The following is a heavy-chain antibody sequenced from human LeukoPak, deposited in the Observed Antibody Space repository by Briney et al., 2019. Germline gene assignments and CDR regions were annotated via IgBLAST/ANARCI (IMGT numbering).Heavy chain of an antibody. Sequence: SVKVSCKASGGTFSSYAISWVRQAPGQGFEWMGGIIPIFGTANYAQKFQGRVTITADESTSTAYMELSSLRSEDTAVYYCARDRDDPPDYWYFDLWGRGTLVTVSS. CDR3: ARDRDDPPDYWYFDL. CDR2: IIPIFGTA. CDR1: GGTFSSYA. V-gene: IGHV1-69*13. D-gene: IGHD3-10*01. J-gene: IGHJ2*01.